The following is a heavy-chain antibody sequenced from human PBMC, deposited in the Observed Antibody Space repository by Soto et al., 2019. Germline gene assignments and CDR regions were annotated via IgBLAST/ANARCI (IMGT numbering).Heavy chain of an antibody. CDR3: ARPIPRWSYHYGMDV. Sequence: QLVESGGRGVQPGRSLRLSCEASEFTFSSYSMHWVRQAPGRGLEWVALISFDGRKEYYADSVKGRFIVSRDNSRSMVYLQMDSLRPVDTAIYYCARPIPRWSYHYGMDVWGQGTTVTVSS. CDR2: ISFDGRKE. D-gene: IGHD2-15*01. J-gene: IGHJ6*02. V-gene: IGHV3-30*03. CDR1: EFTFSSYS.